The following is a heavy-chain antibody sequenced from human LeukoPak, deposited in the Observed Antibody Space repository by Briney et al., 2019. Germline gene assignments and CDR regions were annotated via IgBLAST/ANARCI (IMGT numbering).Heavy chain of an antibody. CDR1: GYIFVNNW. J-gene: IGHJ4*02. V-gene: IGHV5-51*01. D-gene: IGHD3-10*01. CDR2: IYPGDSDT. CDR3: ARGGYGSGSYPHY. Sequence: GESLRISCKGSGYIFVNNWIGWVRQMPGKGLEWMGIIYPGDSDTRYSPSFQGQVTISADKSISTAYLQWSSLKASDTAMYYCARGGYGSGSYPHYWGQGTLVTVSS.